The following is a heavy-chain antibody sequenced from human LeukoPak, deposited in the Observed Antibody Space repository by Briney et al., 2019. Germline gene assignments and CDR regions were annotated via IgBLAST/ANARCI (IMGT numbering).Heavy chain of an antibody. CDR3: ARDQRIAAAGTGVVYYYYYGMDV. J-gene: IGHJ6*02. V-gene: IGHV1-2*06. D-gene: IGHD6-13*01. CDR2: INPNSGGT. Sequence: ASVKVSCTASEYAFSSYHMHWVRQAPGQGLEWMGRINPNSGGTNYAQKFQGRVTMTRDTSISTAYMELSRLRSDDTAVYYCARDQRIAAAGTGVVYYYYYGMDVWGQGTTVTVSS. CDR1: EYAFSSYH.